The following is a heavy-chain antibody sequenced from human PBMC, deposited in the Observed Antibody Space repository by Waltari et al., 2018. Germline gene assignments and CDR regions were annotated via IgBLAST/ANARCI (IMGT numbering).Heavy chain of an antibody. CDR1: GYSISSGYY. CDR2: IYHSGST. V-gene: IGHV4-38-2*02. CDR3: AREPPDDYSNINWFDP. D-gene: IGHD4-4*01. J-gene: IGHJ5*02. Sequence: QVQLQESGPGLVKPSETLSLTCTVSGYSISSGYYWGWIRQPPGKGLEWIGRIYHSGSTDSSPSLKSRVTISLDTSKNQFSLKLSSVTAADTAVYYCAREPPDDYSNINWFDPWGQGTRVTVSS.